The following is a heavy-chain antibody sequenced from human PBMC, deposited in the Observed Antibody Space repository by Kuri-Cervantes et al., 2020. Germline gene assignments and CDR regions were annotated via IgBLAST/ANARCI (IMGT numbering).Heavy chain of an antibody. J-gene: IGHJ4*02. CDR1: GFTFSNAW. D-gene: IGHD3-10*01. CDR3: AKDGASGFGELSGY. V-gene: IGHV3-11*04. Sequence: GGSLRLSCAASGFTFSNAWMSWVRQAPGKGLEWVSNIRSSSSIIYYADSVKGRFTISRDNAKNSLYLQMNSPRAEETAVYYCAKDGASGFGELSGYWGQGTLVTVSS. CDR2: IRSSSSII.